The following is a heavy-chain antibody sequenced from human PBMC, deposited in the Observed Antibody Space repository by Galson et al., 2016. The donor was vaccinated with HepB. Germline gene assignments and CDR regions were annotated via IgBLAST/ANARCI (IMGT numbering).Heavy chain of an antibody. J-gene: IGHJ2*01. CDR3: ATTPILGSTYWYFHL. D-gene: IGHD1-26*01. CDR2: IYPDDSDT. V-gene: IGHV5-51*01. CDR1: GYDFANYW. Sequence: QSGAEVKKPGESLEISCQASGYDFANYWIGWVRQMPGKGLEWLGIIYPDDSDTRYNPSFHGQVTISVDTSINTAYLQWSSLTASDTASYYCATTPILGSTYWYFHLWGRGTLVTVSS.